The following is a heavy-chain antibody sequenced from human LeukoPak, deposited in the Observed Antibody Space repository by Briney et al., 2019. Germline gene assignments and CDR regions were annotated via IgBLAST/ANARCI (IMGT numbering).Heavy chain of an antibody. J-gene: IGHJ4*02. D-gene: IGHD4-17*01. CDR1: GFTFSSYW. CDR3: ARDSPNNYGDYDY. V-gene: IGHV3-7*01. CDR2: IKQDGSEK. Sequence: AGGSLRLSCAASGFTFSSYWMSWVRQAPGKGREGVANIKQDGSEKYYVDSVKGRFTISRDNAKNSLYLQMNSLRAEDTAVYYCARDSPNNYGDYDYWGQGTLVTVSS.